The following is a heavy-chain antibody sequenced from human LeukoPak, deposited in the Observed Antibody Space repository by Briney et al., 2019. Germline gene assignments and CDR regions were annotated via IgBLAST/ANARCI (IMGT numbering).Heavy chain of an antibody. CDR3: ASRRVFDS. CDR2: MNPNSGNK. J-gene: IGHJ3*02. CDR1: GYTFTSYD. Sequence: GASVTVSCTASGYTFTSYDINWVRQAPGEGPEWMGWMNPNSGNKDYAPKFQGRGTMTRNTYMSTAHMELSSLRSGDTGVYYRASRRVFDSWGQGTMVIVSS. V-gene: IGHV1-8*01.